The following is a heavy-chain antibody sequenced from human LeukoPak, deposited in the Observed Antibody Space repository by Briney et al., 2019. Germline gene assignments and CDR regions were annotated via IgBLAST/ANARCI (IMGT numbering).Heavy chain of an antibody. CDR1: GFTFSSYG. D-gene: IGHD6-13*01. CDR3: AKVAAAAGSGEGNWFDP. J-gene: IGHJ5*02. Sequence: GGSLRLSCAASGFTFSSYGMHWVRQAPGKGLEWVAFIRYDGSNKYYADSVKGRFTISRDNSKNTLYLQMNSLRAEDTAVYYCAKVAAAAGSGEGNWFDPWGQGTLVTVSS. CDR2: IRYDGSNK. V-gene: IGHV3-30*02.